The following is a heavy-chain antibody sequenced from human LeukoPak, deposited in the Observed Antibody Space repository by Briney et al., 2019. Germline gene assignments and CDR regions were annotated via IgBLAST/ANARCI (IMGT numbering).Heavy chain of an antibody. Sequence: GGSLRLSCAASGFTFSSYAMSWVRQAPGKGLEWVSAISGSGGSTYYADSVKGRFTISRDNSKNTLYLQMNSLRAEDTAVHYCAKDLSSSWYFPFDYWGQGTLVTVSS. CDR2: ISGSGGST. CDR1: GFTFSSYA. CDR3: AKDLSSSWYFPFDY. J-gene: IGHJ4*02. D-gene: IGHD6-13*01. V-gene: IGHV3-23*01.